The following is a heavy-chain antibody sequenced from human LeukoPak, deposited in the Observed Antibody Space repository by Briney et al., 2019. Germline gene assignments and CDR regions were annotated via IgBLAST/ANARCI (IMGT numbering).Heavy chain of an antibody. D-gene: IGHD1-26*01. CDR3: ARDPRYSGSGLDI. Sequence: PSQTLSLTCTVSGGSISSGDYYWSWIRQPPGKGLEWIGYIYYSGSTYYNPSLKSRVTISVDTSKNQFSLKLRSVTAADTAVYYCARDPRYSGSGLDIWGQGTMVTVSS. CDR2: IYYSGST. J-gene: IGHJ3*02. CDR1: GGSISSGDYY. V-gene: IGHV4-30-4*01.